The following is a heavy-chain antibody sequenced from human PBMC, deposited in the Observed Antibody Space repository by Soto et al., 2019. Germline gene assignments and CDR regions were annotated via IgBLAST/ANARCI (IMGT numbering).Heavy chain of an antibody. Sequence: SETLSLTCTVSGGSISSGGYYWSWIRQHPGKSLEWIGYIYYSGSTYYNPSLKSRVTISVDTSKNQFSLKLSSVTAADTAVYYCAREGYCSGGSCPYNWFDPWGQGTLVIVSS. J-gene: IGHJ5*02. D-gene: IGHD2-15*01. V-gene: IGHV4-30-4*08. CDR2: IYYSGST. CDR1: GGSISSGGYY. CDR3: AREGYCSGGSCPYNWFDP.